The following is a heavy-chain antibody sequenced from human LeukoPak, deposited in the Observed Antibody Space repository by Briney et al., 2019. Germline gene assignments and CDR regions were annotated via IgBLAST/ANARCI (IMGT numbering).Heavy chain of an antibody. CDR3: ARIVVVPAAMFAFDI. CDR2: IYPGDSDT. Sequence: GESLKISCKGSGYSFTSYWIGWVRQMPGKGLEWMGIIYPGDSDTRYSPSFQGQVTISADKSISTAYLQWSSLKASDTAMYYCARIVVVPAAMFAFDIWGQGTMVTVSS. J-gene: IGHJ3*02. V-gene: IGHV5-51*01. CDR1: GYSFTSYW. D-gene: IGHD2-2*01.